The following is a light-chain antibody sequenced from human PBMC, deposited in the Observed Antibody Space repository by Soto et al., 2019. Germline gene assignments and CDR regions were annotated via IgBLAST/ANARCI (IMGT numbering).Light chain of an antibody. V-gene: IGKV1-12*01. Sequence: DIQMTQSPSSVSASVGDRVTITCRASQGISSGLAWYQQKPVKAPKLLIYAASSLQSGVPSRFSGSGSGTDFTLTISSLQPEGFATYYFQQANSFPLTFCGGTKVEIK. CDR1: QGISSG. CDR2: AAS. CDR3: QQANSFPLT. J-gene: IGKJ4*01.